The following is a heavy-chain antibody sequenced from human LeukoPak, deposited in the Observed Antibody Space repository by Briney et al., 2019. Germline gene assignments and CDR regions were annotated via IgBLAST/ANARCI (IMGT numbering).Heavy chain of an antibody. J-gene: IGHJ4*02. V-gene: IGHV3-48*01. D-gene: IGHD5-24*01. CDR1: GFTFSDYS. CDR2: IGIGSGNT. CDR3: ARDYKYAFDN. Sequence: GGSLRLSCAASGFTFSDYSMNWVRQAPGKGLEWISYIGIGSGNTIYADSVKGRFTISGDKAKNSLYLQMNSLRVEDTAVYYCARDYKYAFDNWGQGTLVTASS.